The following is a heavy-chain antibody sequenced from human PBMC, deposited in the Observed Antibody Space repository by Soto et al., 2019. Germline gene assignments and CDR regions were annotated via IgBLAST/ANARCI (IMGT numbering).Heavy chain of an antibody. Sequence: GGSLRVSCPASIFTFSYYAMCCFLQLPGKGLEWVSVISGSGGSTYYADSVKGRFTISRDNSKNTLYLQMNSLRAEDTAVYYCAKAPGQLVPGHDYWGQGTLVTVSS. J-gene: IGHJ4*02. V-gene: IGHV3-23*01. CDR2: ISGSGGST. CDR1: IFTFSYYA. CDR3: AKAPGQLVPGHDY. D-gene: IGHD6-6*01.